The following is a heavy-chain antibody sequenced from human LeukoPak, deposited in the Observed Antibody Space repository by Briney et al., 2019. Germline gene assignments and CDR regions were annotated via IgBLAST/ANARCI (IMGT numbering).Heavy chain of an antibody. J-gene: IGHJ4*02. V-gene: IGHV3-23*01. D-gene: IGHD3-3*01. CDR2: FDGSDDGT. CDR1: GFTFRDYA. CDR3: ARGSGYSH. Sequence: GGSLLLSCSAYGFTFRDYAMSWVRQAPGKGLEWVSGFDGSDDGTDYVDSVKGRFTISRDNSENTVYLQMNSVRAEDTAVYYCARGSGYSHWGQGTLVTVSS.